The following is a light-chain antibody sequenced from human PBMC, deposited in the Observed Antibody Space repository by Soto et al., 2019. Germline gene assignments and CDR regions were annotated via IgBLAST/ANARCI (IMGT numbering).Light chain of an antibody. V-gene: IGKV3-11*01. CDR2: DAS. CDR1: QSVSSY. J-gene: IGKJ3*01. Sequence: EILLTQSPATLSLSPGERATLSCMASQSVSSYLAWYQQKPGQAPRLLIYDASNRATGIPARFSGSGSGTDFTRTISSLETEDFAVYYFQHRSHWPPFTFRPGTKVEIK. CDR3: QHRSHWPPFT.